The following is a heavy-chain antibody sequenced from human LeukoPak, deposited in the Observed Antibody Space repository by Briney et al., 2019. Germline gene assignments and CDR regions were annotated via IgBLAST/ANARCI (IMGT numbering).Heavy chain of an antibody. Sequence: PGGSLRLSCAASGFTFSSYAMHWVRQAPGKGLEWVAVISYDGSNKYYADSVKGRFTISRDNSKNTLYLQMNSLRAEDTAVYYCASRPAPAIFGVDYWGQGTLVTVSS. CDR2: ISYDGSNK. D-gene: IGHD3-3*01. CDR1: GFTFSSYA. J-gene: IGHJ4*02. V-gene: IGHV3-30-3*01. CDR3: ASRPAPAIFGVDY.